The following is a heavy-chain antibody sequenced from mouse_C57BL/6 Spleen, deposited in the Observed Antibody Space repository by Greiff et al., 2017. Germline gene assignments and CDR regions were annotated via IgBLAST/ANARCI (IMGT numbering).Heavy chain of an antibody. J-gene: IGHJ4*01. CDR1: GYAFSSSW. CDR2: IYPGDGDT. CDR3: ATLYGNYAMDY. V-gene: IGHV1-82*01. D-gene: IGHD1-1*02. Sequence: VQLQQSGPELVKPGASVKISCKASGYAFSSSWMNWVKQRPGKGLEWSGRIYPGDGDTNYNGKFKGKATLTADKSSSTAYMQLSSLTSEDSAVYFCATLYGNYAMDYWGQGTSVTVSS.